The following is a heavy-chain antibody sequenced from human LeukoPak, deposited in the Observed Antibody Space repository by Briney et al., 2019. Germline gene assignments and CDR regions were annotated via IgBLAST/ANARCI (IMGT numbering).Heavy chain of an antibody. J-gene: IGHJ4*02. V-gene: IGHV3-9*01. CDR2: ISWNSGSI. CDR3: AKDNYYDSTGGTSLFDY. Sequence: PGGSLRLSCAASGFTFDDYAMHWVRQAPGKGLEWVSGISWNSGSIGYADSVKGRFTISRDNAKNSLYLQMNSLRAEDTALYYCAKDNYYDSTGGTSLFDYWGQGTLVTVSS. D-gene: IGHD3-22*01. CDR1: GFTFDDYA.